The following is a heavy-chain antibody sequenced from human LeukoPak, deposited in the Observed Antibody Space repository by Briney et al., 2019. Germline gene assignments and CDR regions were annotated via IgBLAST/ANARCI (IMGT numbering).Heavy chain of an antibody. D-gene: IGHD6-13*01. Sequence: APVKVSCKASGGTFSSYAISWVRQAPGQGLEWMGRIIPIFGTANYAQKFQGRVTITTDESTSTAYMELSSLRSEDTAVYYCARGYSSSRNYYYYYYYMDVWGKGTTVTVSS. CDR1: GGTFSSYA. J-gene: IGHJ6*03. V-gene: IGHV1-69*05. CDR2: IIPIFGTA. CDR3: ARGYSSSRNYYYYYYYMDV.